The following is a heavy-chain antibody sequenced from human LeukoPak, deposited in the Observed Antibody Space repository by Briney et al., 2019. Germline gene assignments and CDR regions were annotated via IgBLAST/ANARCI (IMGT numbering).Heavy chain of an antibody. D-gene: IGHD5-24*01. CDR3: ARPSPPGDGYNPPDH. V-gene: IGHV3-30*04. CDR1: GFNFDNFA. CDR2: ISHDGRTK. J-gene: IGHJ4*02. Sequence: GGSLRLSCVVSGFNFDNFAMHWVRQPLGKGLEWVAVISHDGRTKYYADSMRGRITISRDNSKNTLFLQMNNLRSEDTAVYFCARPSPPGDGYNPPDHWGQGTLVTVSS.